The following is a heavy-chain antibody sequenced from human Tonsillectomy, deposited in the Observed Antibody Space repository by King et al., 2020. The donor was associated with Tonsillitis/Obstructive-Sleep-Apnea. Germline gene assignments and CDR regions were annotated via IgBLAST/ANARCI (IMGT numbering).Heavy chain of an antibody. CDR3: ARGGYSSSSFDY. Sequence: VQLVESGGGLVKPGGSLRLSCAASGFTFISYSMTWVRQAPGKGLEWVSSISSSSSYLYYADSVKGRLTISRENAKNSLYLQMNSLRAEDTAVYYCARGGYSSSSFDYWGQGTLVTVSS. CDR1: GFTFISYS. D-gene: IGHD6-13*01. J-gene: IGHJ4*02. V-gene: IGHV3-21*01. CDR2: ISSSSSYL.